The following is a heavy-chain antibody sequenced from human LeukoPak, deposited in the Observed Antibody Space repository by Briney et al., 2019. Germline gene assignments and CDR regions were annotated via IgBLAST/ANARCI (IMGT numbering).Heavy chain of an antibody. V-gene: IGHV3-7*01. CDR3: ARVMSASVWRSYGSYYYYYYMDI. CDR2: IKQDGSEK. J-gene: IGHJ6*03. CDR1: GFTFSSYW. Sequence: GGSLRLSCAASGFTFSSYWMSWVRQAPGKGLEWVANIKQDGSEKISVDSVKDRFTISRDNARNSLYMQMNSLRAEDTAVYYCARVMSASVWRSYGSYYYYYYMDIWGKGTTVTVSS. D-gene: IGHD3-16*01.